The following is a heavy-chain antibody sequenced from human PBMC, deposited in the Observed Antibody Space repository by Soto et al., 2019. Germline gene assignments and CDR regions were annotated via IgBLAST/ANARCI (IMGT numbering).Heavy chain of an antibody. CDR3: ARAKSSSSGTFHYYVMDV. CDR1: GYTFTSYY. CDR2: INPSGGST. D-gene: IGHD6-6*01. J-gene: IGHJ6*02. Sequence: ASVQVTCKASGYTFTSYYMHWVRQAPGQGLEWVGIINPSGGSTSYAQKFQGRVTMTRDTSTSTVYMEMSSLISEDTAVYYCARAKSSSSGTFHYYVMDVWGQGTTVTVSS. V-gene: IGHV1-46*01.